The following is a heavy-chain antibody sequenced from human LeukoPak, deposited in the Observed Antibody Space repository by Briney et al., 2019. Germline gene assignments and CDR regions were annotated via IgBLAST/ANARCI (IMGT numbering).Heavy chain of an antibody. CDR1: GFTFSSYE. D-gene: IGHD3-22*01. V-gene: IGHV3-48*03. CDR2: ISSSGSTI. J-gene: IGHJ4*02. Sequence: GGSLRLSCAASGFTFSSYEMNWVRQAPGKGLEWVSYISSSGSTIYYADSVKGRFTISRDNAKNSLYLQMNSLRAEDTAVYHCARGYYDSSGYYQRGQGVFDYWGQGTLVTVSS. CDR3: ARGYYDSSGYYQRGQGVFDY.